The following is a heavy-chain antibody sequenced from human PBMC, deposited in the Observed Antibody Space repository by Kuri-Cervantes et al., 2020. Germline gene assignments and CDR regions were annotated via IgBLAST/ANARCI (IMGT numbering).Heavy chain of an antibody. Sequence: ASVKVSCKASGYTFTSYYMHWVRQAPGQGLEWMGIINPSGTSTSYTQKFQGRVTMTRDTSTSTVYMELRSLRSEDTAVYYCARLGGNWAGDYWGQGTLVTVSS. J-gene: IGHJ4*02. V-gene: IGHV1-46*01. CDR1: GYTFTSYY. D-gene: IGHD7-27*01. CDR2: INPSGTST. CDR3: ARLGGNWAGDY.